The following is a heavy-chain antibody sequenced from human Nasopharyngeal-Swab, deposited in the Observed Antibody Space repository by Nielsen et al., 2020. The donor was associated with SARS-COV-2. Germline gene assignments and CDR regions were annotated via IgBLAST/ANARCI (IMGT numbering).Heavy chain of an antibody. Sequence: GVLKISCAASGFTFSSYSMNWVRQAPGKGLEWVSSISSSSSYIYYADSVKGRFTISRDNAKNSLYLQMNSLRAEDTAVYYCARDVGVTTAYYFDYWGQGTLVTVSS. J-gene: IGHJ4*02. CDR1: GFTFSSYS. CDR2: ISSSSSYI. V-gene: IGHV3-21*01. CDR3: ARDVGVTTAYYFDY. D-gene: IGHD2-21*02.